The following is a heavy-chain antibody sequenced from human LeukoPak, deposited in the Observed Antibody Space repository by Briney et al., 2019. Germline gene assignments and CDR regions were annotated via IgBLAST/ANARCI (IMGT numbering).Heavy chain of an antibody. D-gene: IGHD3-22*01. Sequence: SQTLSLTFAISGDSVSTNSAAWNWIRLSPSRGLEWLGSTYYRRSKCYYDYALSVKSQITISSDTSKNQFSLHLNSVTPEDTAVYYCARAAGQAGSGDYWYLDVWGKGTTVTVSS. CDR2: TYYRRSKCYY. V-gene: IGHV6-1*01. CDR3: ARAAGQAGSGDYWYLDV. CDR1: GDSVSTNSAA. J-gene: IGHJ6*03.